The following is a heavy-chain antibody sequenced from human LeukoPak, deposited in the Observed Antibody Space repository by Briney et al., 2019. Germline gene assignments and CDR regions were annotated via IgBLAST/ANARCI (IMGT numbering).Heavy chain of an antibody. CDR1: GGSISSSNW. D-gene: IGHD3-10*01. Sequence: PSGTLSLTCAVSGGSISSSNWWSWVRQPPGKGLEWIGEIYHSGSTNYNPSLKSRVTISVDTPKNQFSLKLSSVTAADTAVYYCARTPRGWYFQHWGQGTLVTVSS. J-gene: IGHJ1*01. V-gene: IGHV4-4*02. CDR2: IYHSGST. CDR3: ARTPRGWYFQH.